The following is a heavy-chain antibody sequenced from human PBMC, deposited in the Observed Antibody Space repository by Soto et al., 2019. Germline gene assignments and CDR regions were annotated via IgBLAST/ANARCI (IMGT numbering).Heavy chain of an antibody. CDR2: ISSSSSYI. CDR3: ARDAGDPRYGYYFDY. V-gene: IGHV3-21*01. Sequence: GGSLRLSCAASGFTFSSYSMNWVRQAPGKGLEWVSSISSSSSYIYYADSVKGRFTISRDNAKNSLYLQMNSLRAEDTAVYYCARDAGDPRYGYYFDYWGQGTLVTVSS. J-gene: IGHJ4*02. D-gene: IGHD7-27*01. CDR1: GFTFSSYS.